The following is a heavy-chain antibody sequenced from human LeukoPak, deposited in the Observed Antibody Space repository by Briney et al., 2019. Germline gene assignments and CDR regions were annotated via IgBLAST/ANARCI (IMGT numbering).Heavy chain of an antibody. J-gene: IGHJ4*02. V-gene: IGHV3-7*01. Sequence: GGSLRLSCAASGFTFSSYWMSWVRQAPGKGLEWVANIKQDGSEKYYVDSVKGRFTISRDNAKNSLYLQMNSLRAEDTAVYYCARDRGSVCRSDYFDYWGQGTLVTVSS. D-gene: IGHD2-2*01. CDR2: IKQDGSEK. CDR3: ARDRGSVCRSDYFDY. CDR1: GFTFSSYW.